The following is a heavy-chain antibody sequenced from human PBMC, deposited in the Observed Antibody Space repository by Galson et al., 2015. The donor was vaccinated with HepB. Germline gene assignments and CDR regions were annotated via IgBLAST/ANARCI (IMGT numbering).Heavy chain of an antibody. CDR1: GGAFNYYA. V-gene: IGHV1-69*13. D-gene: IGHD6-6*01. CDR3: ARSMGGIAARPPSTIYYFYYYMDV. J-gene: IGHJ6*03. CDR2: IIPIFVTP. Sequence: SVKVSCKASGGAFNYYAISWVRQAPGQGLEWMGGIIPIFVTPNYAQKFQGRVTITADESTTTAYMELSGLMSEDTAVYYCARSMGGIAARPPSTIYYFYYYMDVWGKGTTVTVSS.